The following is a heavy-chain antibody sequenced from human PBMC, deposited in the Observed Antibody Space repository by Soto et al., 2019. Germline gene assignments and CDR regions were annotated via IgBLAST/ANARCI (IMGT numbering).Heavy chain of an antibody. D-gene: IGHD4-17*01. V-gene: IGHV3-23*01. CDR2: IRASGTTT. CDR3: AKVSNYGDYIWYFDL. J-gene: IGHJ2*01. Sequence: PGGSLRLSCAASGFTFSSYAMTWVRQAPGKGLEGVSDIRASGTTTYYAESVKGRFTISRDNSKNTLDLQMNSLRAEDTAVYYFAKVSNYGDYIWYFDLWGRGTLVTVSS. CDR1: GFTFSSYA.